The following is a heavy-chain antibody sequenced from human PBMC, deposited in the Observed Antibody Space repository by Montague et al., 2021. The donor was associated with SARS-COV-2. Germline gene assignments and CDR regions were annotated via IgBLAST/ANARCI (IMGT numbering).Heavy chain of an antibody. J-gene: IGHJ3*01. CDR3: AVYTAVV. Sequence: SLRLSCAGTGFSFSTYNTNWVRRAPGKGLEWISHMSAGGNTRYYADSVKGRFTVSRDNAKNSLYLQMDSLRAEDTAVYYCAVYTAVVLGQGTMVTVSS. CDR1: GFSFSTYN. D-gene: IGHD5-18*01. V-gene: IGHV3-48*03. CDR2: MSAGGNTR.